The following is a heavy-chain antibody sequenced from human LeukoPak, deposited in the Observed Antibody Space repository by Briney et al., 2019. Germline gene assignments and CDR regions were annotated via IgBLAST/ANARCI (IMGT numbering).Heavy chain of an antibody. CDR2: INHSGSS. J-gene: IGHJ5*02. V-gene: IGHV4-34*01. CDR3: ARGSYDDFWRGLNGGHCFCA. CDR1: GVSFSSGDD. D-gene: IGHD3-3*01. Sequence: SETLCLSCAVFGVSFSSGDDCSGIRQPPGKGLEWIGEINHSGSSNYNPALKSRVTISVDTSNNHFSLKLRSVTAADTAVYYCARGSYDDFWRGLNGGHCFCAWGPGTLVTVSS.